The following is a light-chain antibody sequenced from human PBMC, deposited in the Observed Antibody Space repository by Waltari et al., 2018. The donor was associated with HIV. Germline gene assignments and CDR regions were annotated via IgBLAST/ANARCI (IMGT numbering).Light chain of an antibody. J-gene: IGKJ1*01. V-gene: IGKV4-1*01. Sequence: DIVMTQSPDSLTLSLGERAPIKCKSSQSVLYISNNKNYLAWYQQRPGQSPKLLIYWASTRESGVPDRFSGSGSGTDFTLTISSLQAEDVAVYYCQQYYSTPWTFGQGTRVEIK. CDR3: QQYYSTPWT. CDR2: WAS. CDR1: QSVLYISNNKNY.